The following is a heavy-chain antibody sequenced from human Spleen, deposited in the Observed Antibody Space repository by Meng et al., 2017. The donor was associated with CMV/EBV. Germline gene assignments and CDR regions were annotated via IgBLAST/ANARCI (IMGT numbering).Heavy chain of an antibody. V-gene: IGHV3-66*01. J-gene: IGHJ4*02. CDR2: IYRGDNT. Sequence: EVQLVEAGGGLVQPGGSLRLSWAASGFNVRDKYMSWVRQAPGKGLEWVCIIYRGDNTYYIDSVKDRFTVSRDNSKNTMYLQMNSLRVEDTAVYYCTGDSVSNPNLDYWGQGTLVTVSS. D-gene: IGHD3-10*01. CDR3: TGDSVSNPNLDY. CDR1: GFNVRDKY.